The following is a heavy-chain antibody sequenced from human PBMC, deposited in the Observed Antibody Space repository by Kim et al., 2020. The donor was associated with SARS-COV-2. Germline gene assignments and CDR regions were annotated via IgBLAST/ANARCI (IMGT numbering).Heavy chain of an antibody. Sequence: SETLSLTCTVSGGSISSSSYYWGWIRQPPGKGLEWIGSIYYSGSTYYNPSLKSRVPISVDTSKNQFSLKLSSVTAADTAVYYCARQGDSSSYYPPYYYGMDVWGQGTTVTVSS. CDR1: GGSISSSSYY. J-gene: IGHJ6*02. V-gene: IGHV4-39*01. CDR3: ARQGDSSSYYPPYYYGMDV. CDR2: IYYSGST. D-gene: IGHD3-22*01.